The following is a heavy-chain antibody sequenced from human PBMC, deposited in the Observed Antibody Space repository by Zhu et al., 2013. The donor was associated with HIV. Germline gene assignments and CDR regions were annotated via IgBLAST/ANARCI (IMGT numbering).Heavy chain of an antibody. J-gene: IGHJ3*02. Sequence: QVQLVQSGAEVKKPGSSVKVSCKASGGTFSSYAISWVRQAPGQGLEWMGGIIPIFGTANYAQKFQGRVTITADESTSTAYMELSSLRSEDTAVYYCAREYYYDSSGPKTDAFDIWGQGTMVTVSS. CDR1: GGTFSSYA. CDR3: AREYYYDSSGPKTDAFDI. V-gene: IGHV1-69*01. CDR2: IIPIFGTA. D-gene: IGHD3-22*01.